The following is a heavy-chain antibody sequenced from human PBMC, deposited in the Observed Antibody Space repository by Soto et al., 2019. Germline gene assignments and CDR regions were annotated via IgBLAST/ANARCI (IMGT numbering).Heavy chain of an antibody. D-gene: IGHD2-15*01. CDR2: IYYSGST. J-gene: IGHJ3*02. Sequence: NPSETLSLTCTVSGGSVSIGSYYWSCIRQPPGKGLEWIGYIYYSGSTNYNPSLKSRVTISVDTSKNQFSLELSSVTAADTAVYYCARGYCSGGSCYIDIWGQGTMVTVSS. V-gene: IGHV4-61*01. CDR3: ARGYCSGGSCYIDI. CDR1: GGSVSIGSYY.